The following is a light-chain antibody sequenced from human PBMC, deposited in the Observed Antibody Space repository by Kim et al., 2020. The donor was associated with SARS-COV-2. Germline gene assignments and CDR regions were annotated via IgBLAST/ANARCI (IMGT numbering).Light chain of an antibody. J-gene: IGKJ1*01. Sequence: EIVMTQSPATLSASPGERATLSCRASQYISSNLAWYQQKPGQSPRLLIYGASTRATGIPARFSGSGSGTDFTLTISSLQSEDFAIYFCQQYNNFWTFGQGTKVDIK. CDR1: QYISSN. CDR2: GAS. CDR3: QQYNNFWT. V-gene: IGKV3-15*01.